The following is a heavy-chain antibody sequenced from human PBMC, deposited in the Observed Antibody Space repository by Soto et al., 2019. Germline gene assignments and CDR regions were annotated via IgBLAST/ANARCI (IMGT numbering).Heavy chain of an antibody. J-gene: IGHJ4*02. D-gene: IGHD3-3*01. CDR3: ARWSYLDY. Sequence: LRLSCAASGFTFSSYAMHWVRQAPGKGLEWVAVISYDGSNKYYADSVKGRFTISRDNSKNTLYLQMNSLRAEDTAVYYCARWSYLDYWGQGTRVTVSS. V-gene: IGHV3-30-3*01. CDR2: ISYDGSNK. CDR1: GFTFSSYA.